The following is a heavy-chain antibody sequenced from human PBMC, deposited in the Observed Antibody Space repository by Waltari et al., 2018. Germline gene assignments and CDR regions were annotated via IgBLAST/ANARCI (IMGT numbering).Heavy chain of an antibody. CDR2: ISSSSSYI. Sequence: EVQLVESGGGLVKPGGSLRLSCAASGFTFSSYSMNWVRQAPGKGLEWVSSISSSSSYIYYADSGKGRFTISRDNAKNSLYLQMNSLRAEDTAVYYCARDLTAVAGTDYWGQGTLVTVSS. CDR3: ARDLTAVAGTDY. V-gene: IGHV3-21*01. J-gene: IGHJ4*02. CDR1: GFTFSSYS. D-gene: IGHD6-19*01.